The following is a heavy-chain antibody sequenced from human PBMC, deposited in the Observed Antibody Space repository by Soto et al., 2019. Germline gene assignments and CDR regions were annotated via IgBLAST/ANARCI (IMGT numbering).Heavy chain of an antibody. Sequence: QVQLVQSGAEVKKPGSSVKVSCKASGGTFSSYAISWVRQAPGQGLEWMGGIIPIFGTANYAQKFQGRVTITADESTSTAYMELSSLRSEDTAVYYCAVGGHYDFWSGYPYYFDYWGQGTLVTVSS. J-gene: IGHJ4*02. CDR3: AVGGHYDFWSGYPYYFDY. CDR1: GGTFSSYA. D-gene: IGHD3-3*01. CDR2: IIPIFGTA. V-gene: IGHV1-69*01.